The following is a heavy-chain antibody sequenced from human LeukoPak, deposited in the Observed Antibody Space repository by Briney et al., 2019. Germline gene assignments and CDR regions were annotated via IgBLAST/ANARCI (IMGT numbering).Heavy chain of an antibody. J-gene: IGHJ3*02. Sequence: SETLSLTCTVSGGSISSGDYYWSWIRQPPGKGLEWIGYIYYSGSTYYNPSLKSRVTISVDTSKNQFSLKLSSVTAADTAVYYCARFGGLPWAFDTWGQGTMVTVSS. CDR1: GGSISSGDYY. CDR2: IYYSGST. V-gene: IGHV4-30-4*01. CDR3: ARFGGLPWAFDT. D-gene: IGHD3-16*01.